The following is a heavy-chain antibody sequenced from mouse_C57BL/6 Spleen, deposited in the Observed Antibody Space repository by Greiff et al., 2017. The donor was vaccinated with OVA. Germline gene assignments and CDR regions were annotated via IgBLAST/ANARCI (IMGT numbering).Heavy chain of an antibody. J-gene: IGHJ4*01. D-gene: IGHD2-10*01. CDR1: GYAFSSSW. CDR3: ARKGSYYGNYVEAMDY. V-gene: IGHV1-82*01. Sequence: QVQLQQSGPELVKPGASVKISCKASGYAFSSSWMNWVKQRPGKGLEWIGRIYPGDGDTNYNGKVKGKATLTADKSSSTAYMQLSSLTSEDSAVYFCARKGSYYGNYVEAMDYWGQGTSVTVSS. CDR2: IYPGDGDT.